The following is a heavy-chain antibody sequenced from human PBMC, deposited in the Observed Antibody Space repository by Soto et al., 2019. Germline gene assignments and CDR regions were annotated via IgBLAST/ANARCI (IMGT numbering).Heavy chain of an antibody. CDR1: GGSFSGYY. CDR2: INHSGST. J-gene: IGHJ4*02. Sequence: SETLSLTCAFYGGSFSGYYWSWIRQPPGKGLEWIGEINHSGSTNYNPSLKSRVTISVDTSKNQFSLKLSSVTAADTAVYYCARVPIAAAGTIDYWGQGTLVTVSS. CDR3: ARVPIAAAGTIDY. D-gene: IGHD6-13*01. V-gene: IGHV4-34*01.